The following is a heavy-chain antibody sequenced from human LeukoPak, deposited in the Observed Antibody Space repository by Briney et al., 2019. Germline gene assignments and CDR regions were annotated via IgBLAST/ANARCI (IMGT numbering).Heavy chain of an antibody. CDR3: AREGYDILTGPGAYGMDV. J-gene: IGHJ6*02. CDR2: IYYSGST. Sequence: SETLSLTCTVSGGSISSGDYYWSWIRQPPGKGLEWIGYIYYSGSTNYNPSLKSRVTISVDTSKNQFSLKLSSMTAADTAVYYCAREGYDILTGPGAYGMDVWGQGTTVTVSS. V-gene: IGHV4-61*08. CDR1: GGSISSGDYY. D-gene: IGHD3-9*01.